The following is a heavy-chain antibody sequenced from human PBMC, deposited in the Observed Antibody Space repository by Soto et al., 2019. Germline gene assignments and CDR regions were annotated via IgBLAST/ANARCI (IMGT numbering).Heavy chain of an antibody. CDR3: ARSYYYGSGSPWNFDY. D-gene: IGHD3-10*01. Sequence: QVQLVQSGAEVKKPGSSVKVSCKASGGTFSSYAISWVRQAPGQGLEWMGGIIPIFGTANYAQKFQGRVTITADESTSTAYMELRSLRSEDTAVYYCARSYYYGSGSPWNFDYWGQGTLVTVSS. CDR1: GGTFSSYA. CDR2: IIPIFGTA. J-gene: IGHJ4*02. V-gene: IGHV1-69*12.